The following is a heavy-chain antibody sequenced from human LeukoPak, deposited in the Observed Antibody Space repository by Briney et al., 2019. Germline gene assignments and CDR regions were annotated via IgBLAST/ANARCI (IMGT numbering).Heavy chain of an antibody. CDR2: INWNGGST. J-gene: IGHJ6*03. D-gene: IGHD5-12*01. CDR1: GFTFDDYG. CDR3: ARAGNGYEYYYYMDV. Sequence: GGSLRLSCAASGFTFDDYGMSWVRQAPGKGLEWVSGINWNGGSTGYADSVKGRFTISRDNAKNSLYLQMNSLRAEDTALDYCARAGNGYEYYYYMDVWGKGTTVTVSS. V-gene: IGHV3-20*04.